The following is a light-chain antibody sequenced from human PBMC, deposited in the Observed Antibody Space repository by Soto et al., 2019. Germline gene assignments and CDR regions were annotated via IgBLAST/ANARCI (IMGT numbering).Light chain of an antibody. Sequence: QSVLTQPPSASGTPGQRVTISCSGSSSNIGSNYVYWYQQLPGTAPKLLIYRNNQRPSGVPDRFSGSKSGTSASLAISGLRSEDEADYYCAAWDDSLGVYVFGTGTKVTVL. CDR2: RNN. V-gene: IGLV1-47*01. CDR1: SSNIGSNY. CDR3: AAWDDSLGVYV. J-gene: IGLJ1*01.